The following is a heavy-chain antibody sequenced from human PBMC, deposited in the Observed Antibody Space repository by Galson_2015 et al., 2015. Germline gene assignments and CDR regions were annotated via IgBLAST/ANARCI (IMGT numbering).Heavy chain of an antibody. V-gene: IGHV3-74*01. CDR3: ARGMSGHCGGDCYPDH. CDR2: INTDGRAT. CDR1: QFTFSNHW. D-gene: IGHD2-21*02. Sequence: SLRLSCAASQFTFSNHWMHWVRLGPGKGLAWVSRINTDGRATDYADSVKGRFTISRDNAKNTLYLQMNSLRAEDTSVYYCARGMSGHCGGDCYPDHWGQGTLVTVSS. J-gene: IGHJ4*02.